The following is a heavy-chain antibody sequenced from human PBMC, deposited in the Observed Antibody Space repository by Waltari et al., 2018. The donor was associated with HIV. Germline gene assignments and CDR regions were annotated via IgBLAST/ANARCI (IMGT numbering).Heavy chain of an antibody. CDR2: IKSKTDGGTT. CDR3: TTGPVVVPLSEGGMDV. J-gene: IGHJ6*02. D-gene: IGHD2-2*01. V-gene: IGHV3-15*01. CDR1: GFTFSNAW. Sequence: EVQLVESGGGLVKPGGSLRLSCAASGFTFSNAWMSWVRQAPGKGLDWVGRIKSKTDGGTTDYAAPVKGRFTISRDDSKNTLYLQMNSLKTEDTAVYYCTTGPVVVPLSEGGMDVWGQGTTVTVSS.